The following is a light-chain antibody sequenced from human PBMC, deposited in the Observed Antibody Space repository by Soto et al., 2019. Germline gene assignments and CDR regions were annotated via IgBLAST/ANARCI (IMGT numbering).Light chain of an antibody. J-gene: IGKJ2*01. V-gene: IGKV3-20*01. Sequence: ESVLTQSPGSLSLSPGETATLYCRASQSIINNYLAWYQQKPGQAPRLLIYGASIRATGVPDRFSGSGSGTDFTLTITRLEAEDFAVYYCQQYGTSPLMYTFGQGTKLGVK. CDR2: GAS. CDR3: QQYGTSPLMYT. CDR1: QSIINNY.